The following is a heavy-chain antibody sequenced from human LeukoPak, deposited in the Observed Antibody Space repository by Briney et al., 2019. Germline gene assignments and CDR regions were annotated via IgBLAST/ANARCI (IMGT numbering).Heavy chain of an antibody. CDR1: GFTFTNTL. J-gene: IGHJ3*01. CDR3: LTWDGVD. CDR2: INRKSDGGTA. D-gene: IGHD1-26*01. V-gene: IGHV3-15*01. Sequence: GGSLRFSCAASGFTFTNTLMAWVPQAPGKGLKWLGHINRKSDGGTADCAAPFKGRFTISRDDSKNTLYLQMNSLKTEDTAVYYCLTWDGVDWGQGTMVTVSS.